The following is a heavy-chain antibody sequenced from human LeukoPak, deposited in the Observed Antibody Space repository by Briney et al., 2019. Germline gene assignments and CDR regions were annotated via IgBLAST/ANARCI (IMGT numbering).Heavy chain of an antibody. V-gene: IGHV1-69*13. Sequence: GASVKVSCKASGGTFSSYAISWVRQAPGQGGEWMGGIIPIFGTANYAQKFQGRVTITADESTSTAYMELSSLRSEDTAVYYCARGGIVVVINNWFDPWGQGTLVTVSS. D-gene: IGHD3-22*01. CDR2: IIPIFGTA. CDR3: ARGGIVVVINNWFDP. CDR1: GGTFSSYA. J-gene: IGHJ5*02.